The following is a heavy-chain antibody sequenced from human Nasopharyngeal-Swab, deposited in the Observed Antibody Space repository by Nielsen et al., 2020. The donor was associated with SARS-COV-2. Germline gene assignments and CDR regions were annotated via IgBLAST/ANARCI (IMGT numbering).Heavy chain of an antibody. CDR3: ARDLTVYRYYDSSGYYYVAFDI. CDR1: GGTFSSYA. Sequence: SVKVSCKASGGTFSSYAISWVRQAPGQGLVWMGGIIPIFGTANYAQKFQGRVTITADESTSTAYMELSSLRSEDTAVYYCARDLTVYRYYDSSGYYYVAFDIWGQGTMVTVSS. D-gene: IGHD3-22*01. CDR2: IIPIFGTA. V-gene: IGHV1-69*13. J-gene: IGHJ3*02.